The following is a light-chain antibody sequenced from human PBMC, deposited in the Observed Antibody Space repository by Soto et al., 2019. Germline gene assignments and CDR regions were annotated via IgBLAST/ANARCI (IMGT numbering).Light chain of an antibody. V-gene: IGLV2-23*01. CDR2: EGG. CDR1: SSDVGSYNR. CDR3: CSYAGSSTWV. J-gene: IGLJ3*02. Sequence: HSALTQPASVSGSPGQSITISCTGTSSDVGSYNRVSWYQLHSGKAPKLMIYEGGKRPSGVSNRFSGSKSGNTASLTISGLQAEDEADYFCCSYAGSSTWVFGGGTKLTVL.